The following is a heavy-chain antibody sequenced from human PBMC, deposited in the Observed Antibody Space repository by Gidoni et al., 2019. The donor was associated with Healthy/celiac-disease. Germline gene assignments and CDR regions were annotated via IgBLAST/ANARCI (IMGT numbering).Heavy chain of an antibody. CDR2: INHSGST. CDR3: AGDDDAFDI. V-gene: IGHV4-34*01. Sequence: QVQLQPWGAGRLKPSETLSLTCAVYGGSFSGYYWSWIRQPPGKGLEWIGEINHSGSTNYNPSLKSRVTISVDTSKNQFSLKLSSVTAADTAVYYCAGDDDAFDIWGQGTMVTVSS. J-gene: IGHJ3*02. CDR1: GGSFSGYY.